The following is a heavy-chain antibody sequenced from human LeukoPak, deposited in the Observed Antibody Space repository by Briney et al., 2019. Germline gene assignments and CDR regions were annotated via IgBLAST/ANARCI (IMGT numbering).Heavy chain of an antibody. Sequence: GGSLRLSCAASGYPFSVYWMSWVRQAPGKGLEWVANIKQDGSVKYYVDSLKGRFTISRDNAKNSLYLQMNSLRAEDTAVYYCATFPGYCSSTSCYTGDYWGQGTLVTVSS. J-gene: IGHJ4*02. CDR1: GYPFSVYW. CDR2: IKQDGSVK. CDR3: ATFPGYCSSTSCYTGDY. V-gene: IGHV3-7*01. D-gene: IGHD2-2*02.